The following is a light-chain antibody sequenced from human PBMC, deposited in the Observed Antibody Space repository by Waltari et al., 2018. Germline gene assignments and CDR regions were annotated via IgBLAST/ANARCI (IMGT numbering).Light chain of an antibody. CDR1: QSVLFSTNNKNY. CDR2: WAS. CDR3: QQYRSTLWT. V-gene: IGKV4-1*01. Sequence: DMVMTQSPDSLAVYLGERATINCMSSQSVLFSTNNKNYLAWHQQKTGQPPQLLFYWASTRESGVPDRFSGSGSGTDFTLTISSLQAEDVAVYYCQQYRSTLWTFGQGTRVEIK. J-gene: IGKJ1*01.